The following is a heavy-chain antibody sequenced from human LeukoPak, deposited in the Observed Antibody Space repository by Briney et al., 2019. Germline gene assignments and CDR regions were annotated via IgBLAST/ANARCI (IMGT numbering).Heavy chain of an antibody. CDR1: GGTFSSYA. J-gene: IGHJ4*02. Sequence: ASVKVSCKASGGTFSSYAISWVRQAPGQGLEWMGGIIPIFGTAIYAQKFQGRVTMTEDTSTDTAYMELSSLRSEDTAVYYCATEGSTSCLGYWGQGTLVTVSS. D-gene: IGHD2-2*01. V-gene: IGHV1-69*06. CDR3: ATEGSTSCLGY. CDR2: IIPIFGTA.